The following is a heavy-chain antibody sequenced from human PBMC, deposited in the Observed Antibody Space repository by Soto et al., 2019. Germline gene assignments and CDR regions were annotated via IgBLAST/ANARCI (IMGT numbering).Heavy chain of an antibody. CDR2: ISYDGSNK. V-gene: IGHV3-30*18. J-gene: IGHJ4*02. CDR3: AKDFHKIQLWAPFDY. Sequence: GGSLRLSCAASGFTFSSYGMHWVRQAPGKGLEWVAVISYDGSNKYYADSVKGRFTISRDNSKNTLYLQMNSLRAEDTAVYYCAKDFHKIQLWAPFDYWGQGTLVTVSS. CDR1: GFTFSSYG. D-gene: IGHD5-18*01.